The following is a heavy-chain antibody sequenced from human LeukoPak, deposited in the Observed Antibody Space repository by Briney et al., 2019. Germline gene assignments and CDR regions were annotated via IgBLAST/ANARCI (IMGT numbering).Heavy chain of an antibody. CDR3: ARETREYNWNDDDPYFDY. Sequence: GASVKVSCKASGYTFTSYGISWVRQAPGQGLEWMGWISAYNGNTNYAQKLQGRVTMTTDTSTSTAYMELRSLRSDDTAVHYCARETREYNWNDDDPYFDYWGQGTLVTVSS. CDR2: ISAYNGNT. CDR1: GYTFTSYG. V-gene: IGHV1-18*01. J-gene: IGHJ4*01. D-gene: IGHD1-20*01.